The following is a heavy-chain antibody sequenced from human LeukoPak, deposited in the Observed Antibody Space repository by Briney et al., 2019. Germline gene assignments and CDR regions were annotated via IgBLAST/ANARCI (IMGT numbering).Heavy chain of an antibody. CDR2: IIPILGIA. J-gene: IGHJ4*02. CDR3: AREGYCSSTSCSYFDY. CDR1: GGTFSSYT. D-gene: IGHD2-2*01. V-gene: IGHV1-69*04. Sequence: SVKVSCKASGGTFSSYTISWVRQAPGQGLEWMGRIIPILGIANYAQKFQGRVTITADKSTSTAYMELGSLRSEDTAVYYCAREGYCSSTSCSYFDYWGQGTLVTVSS.